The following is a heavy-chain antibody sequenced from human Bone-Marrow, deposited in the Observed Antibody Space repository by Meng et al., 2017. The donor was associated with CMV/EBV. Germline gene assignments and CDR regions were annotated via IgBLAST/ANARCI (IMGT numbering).Heavy chain of an antibody. J-gene: IGHJ4*02. CDR1: GGTFSSYA. D-gene: IGHD3-16*02. CDR2: IIPIFGTT. V-gene: IGHV1-69*05. Sequence: SVKVSCKTSGGTFSSYAISWVRQAPGQGLQWMGGIIPIFGTTNYAQKFQGRITVTTDESTSTAYMELSSLGSEDTAVYYCARDAMITFGGVNVPGGYWGQGTLVTVSS. CDR3: ARDAMITFGGVNVPGGY.